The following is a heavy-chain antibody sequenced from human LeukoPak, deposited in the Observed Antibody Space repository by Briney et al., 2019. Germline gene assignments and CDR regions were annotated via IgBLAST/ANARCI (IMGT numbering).Heavy chain of an antibody. CDR3: AYYQTFRGVIDDY. J-gene: IGHJ4*02. V-gene: IGHV1-69*05. CDR1: GGTFSSYA. Sequence: SVKVSRKASGGTFSSYAISWVRQAPGQGLEWMGRIIPIFGTANYAQKFQGRVTITTDESTSTAYMELSSLRSEDTAVYYCAYYQTFRGVIDDYWGQGTLVTVSS. CDR2: IIPIFGTA. D-gene: IGHD3-16*02.